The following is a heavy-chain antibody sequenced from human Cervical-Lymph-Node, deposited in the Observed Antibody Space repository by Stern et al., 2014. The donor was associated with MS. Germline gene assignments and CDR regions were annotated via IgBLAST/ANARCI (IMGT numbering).Heavy chain of an antibody. Sequence: VQLVQSGGGVVQPGRSRTLSCAASGFTFSNYGIHWVRQAPGKGLGWVGVINYDGDRTNFADSVRGRFTISRDNSKNTVYLQMNSLRGDDTAVYYCARGADLTHLDYWGQGTLVIVSS. CDR2: INYDGDRT. V-gene: IGHV3-33*01. CDR1: GFTFSNYG. CDR3: ARGADLTHLDY. J-gene: IGHJ4*02. D-gene: IGHD4/OR15-4a*01.